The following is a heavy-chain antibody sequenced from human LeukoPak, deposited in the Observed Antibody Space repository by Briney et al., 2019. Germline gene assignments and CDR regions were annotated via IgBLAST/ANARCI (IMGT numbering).Heavy chain of an antibody. CDR1: GFTFSIYE. Sequence: GGSLRLSYAASGFTFSIYEMNWVRQDPGDGMEWFSYISSSGSTIYYADTVKGTFTISRDNAKNSLYLQMNSLRAEDTAVYYCARDFGDWGQGTLVTVSS. CDR2: ISSSGSTI. V-gene: IGHV3-48*03. J-gene: IGHJ4*02. D-gene: IGHD3-10*01. CDR3: ARDFGD.